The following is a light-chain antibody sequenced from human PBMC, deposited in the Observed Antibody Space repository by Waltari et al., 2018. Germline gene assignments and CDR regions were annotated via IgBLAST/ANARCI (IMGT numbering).Light chain of an antibody. CDR2: WAS. Sequence: DLVMTQSPDSLAVSPGERATNHWNASQSVLYSSNNKNYLAWYQQKPGQPPKLLIYWASTRESGVPDRFSGSGSGTDFTLTISSLQAEDVAVYYCQQYYSTLLTFGGGTKVEIK. J-gene: IGKJ4*01. CDR3: QQYYSTLLT. CDR1: QSVLYSSNNKNY. V-gene: IGKV4-1*01.